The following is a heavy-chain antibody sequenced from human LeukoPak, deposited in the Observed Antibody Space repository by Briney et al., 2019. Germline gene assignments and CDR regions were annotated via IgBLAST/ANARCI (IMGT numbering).Heavy chain of an antibody. D-gene: IGHD6-19*01. CDR3: ARDRIAVAGRKYYYYMDV. CDR1: GGTFSSYA. CDR2: IIPSLGTA. J-gene: IGHJ6*03. Sequence: GSSVKVSCKASGGTFSSYAISWVRQAPGQGLEWMGGIIPSLGTANYAQKFKGRVTITADKSTSTAYMKLSSLRSEDTAVYYCARDRIAVAGRKYYYYMDVWGKGTTVTVSS. V-gene: IGHV1-69*06.